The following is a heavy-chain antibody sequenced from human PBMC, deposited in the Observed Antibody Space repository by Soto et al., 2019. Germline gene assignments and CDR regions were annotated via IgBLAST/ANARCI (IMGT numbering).Heavy chain of an antibody. Sequence: EVQLVESGGGLVQPGGSLRLSCVTSGFTFSPFSMTWVRQAPGKGLEWISYITTSSSIIYYADSVRGRFTISRDNAKNSVYLQMDSLRDEDTAVYFCARVRGPTLMTWYFDFWGQGTLVTVSS. CDR1: GFTFSPFS. J-gene: IGHJ4*02. V-gene: IGHV3-48*02. CDR2: ITTSSSII. CDR3: ARVRGPTLMTWYFDF. D-gene: IGHD4-17*01.